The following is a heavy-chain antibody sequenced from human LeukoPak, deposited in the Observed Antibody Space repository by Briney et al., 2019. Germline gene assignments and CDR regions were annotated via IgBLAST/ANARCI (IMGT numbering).Heavy chain of an antibody. D-gene: IGHD3-22*01. CDR2: INHSGST. V-gene: IGHV4-34*01. CDR3: ACLPIGRDDSSGYYYGMDV. CDR1: GGSFSGYY. Sequence: SETLSLTCAVYGGSFSGYYWSWIRQPPGKGLEWIGEINHSGSTNYNPSLKSRVTISVDTSKNQFSLKLSSVTAADTAVYYCACLPIGRDDSSGYYYGMDVWGQGTTVTVSS. J-gene: IGHJ6*02.